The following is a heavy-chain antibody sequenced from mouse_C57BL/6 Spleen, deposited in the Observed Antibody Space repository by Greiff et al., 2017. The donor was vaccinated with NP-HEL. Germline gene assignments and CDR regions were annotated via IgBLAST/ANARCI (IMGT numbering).Heavy chain of an antibody. CDR2: IYPGGGYT. CDR1: GYTFTNYW. D-gene: IGHD2-5*01. Sequence: VNVVESGAELVRPGTSVKMSCKASGYTFTNYWIGWAKQRPGHGLEWIGDIYPGGGYTNYNEKFKGKATLTADKSSSTAYMQFSSLTSEDSAIYYCARGSNLFDYWGQGTTLTVSS. V-gene: IGHV1-63*01. CDR3: ARGSNLFDY. J-gene: IGHJ2*01.